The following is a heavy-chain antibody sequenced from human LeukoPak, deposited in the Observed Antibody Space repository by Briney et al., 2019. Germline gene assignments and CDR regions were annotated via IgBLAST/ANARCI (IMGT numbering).Heavy chain of an antibody. V-gene: IGHV4-4*07. Sequence: SETLSLTCTVSGGSISSYYWSWIRQPAGKGLEWIGRIYTSGSTNYNPSLKSRVTMSVDTSKNQFSLKLSSVTAADTAVYYCARDRGRWPHYAFDIWGHGTMVTVSS. CDR1: GGSISSYY. D-gene: IGHD3-10*01. J-gene: IGHJ3*02. CDR3: ARDRGRWPHYAFDI. CDR2: IYTSGST.